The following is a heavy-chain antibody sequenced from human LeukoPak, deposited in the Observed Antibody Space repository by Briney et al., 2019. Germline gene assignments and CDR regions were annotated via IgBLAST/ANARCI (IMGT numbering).Heavy chain of an antibody. V-gene: IGHV3-48*03. D-gene: IGHD1-14*01. CDR1: GFTFSSYE. Sequence: GGSLRLSCAASGFTFSSYEMNWVRQAPGKGLEWVSYISSSGSTIYYADSVKGRFTLSRDNAKNSLYLQMNSLRAEDTAVYYCARRNRLWRTLDYWGQGTLVTVSS. CDR3: ARRNRLWRTLDY. J-gene: IGHJ4*02. CDR2: ISSSGSTI.